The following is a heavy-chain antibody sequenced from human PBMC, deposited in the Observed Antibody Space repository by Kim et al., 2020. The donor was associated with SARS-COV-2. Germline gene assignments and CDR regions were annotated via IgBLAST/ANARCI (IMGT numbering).Heavy chain of an antibody. CDR3: ARASMAARVYYYYYYMDV. D-gene: IGHD6-25*01. CDR2: MGTAGDT. V-gene: IGHV3-13*01. J-gene: IGHJ6*03. Sequence: GGSLRLSCAASGFTFSSYDMHWVRQATGKGLEWVSAMGTAGDTYYPGSVKGRFTISRENAKNSLYLQMNSLRAGDTAVYYCARASMAARVYYYYYYMDVWGKGTTVTVSS. CDR1: GFTFSSYD.